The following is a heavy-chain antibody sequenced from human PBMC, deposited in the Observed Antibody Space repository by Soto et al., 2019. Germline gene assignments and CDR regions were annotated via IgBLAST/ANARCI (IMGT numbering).Heavy chain of an antibody. CDR2: ITVSGGST. J-gene: IGHJ4*02. D-gene: IGHD3-16*02. CDR3: AKDLDSDYVWGSHRPPFDS. CDR1: RFIFSTYA. V-gene: IGHV3-23*01. Sequence: HPAGSLTLSCAVSRFIFSTYAMTWVRQAPGRGLEWVSSITVSGGSTYYADSVEGRFTISRDNSKNTLYLQMNSLRAEDTATYYCAKDLDSDYVWGSHRPPFDSWGQGTLVTVSS.